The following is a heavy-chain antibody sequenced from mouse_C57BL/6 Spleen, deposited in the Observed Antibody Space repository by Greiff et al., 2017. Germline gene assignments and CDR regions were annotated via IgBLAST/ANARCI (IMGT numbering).Heavy chain of an antibody. CDR2: ISSGSSTI. D-gene: IGHD2-2*01. CDR3: AKGYGYDEGAWFAY. Sequence: EVMLVESGGGLVKPGGSLKLSCAASGFTFSDYGMHWVRQAPEKGLEWVAYISSGSSTIYYADTVKGRFTISRDNAKNTLFLQMTSLRSEDTAMYYCAKGYGYDEGAWFAYWGQGTLVTVSA. CDR1: GFTFSDYG. J-gene: IGHJ3*01. V-gene: IGHV5-17*01.